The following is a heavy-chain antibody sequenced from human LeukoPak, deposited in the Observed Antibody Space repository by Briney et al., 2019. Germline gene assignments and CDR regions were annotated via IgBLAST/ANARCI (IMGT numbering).Heavy chain of an antibody. CDR2: ISYDGSNK. CDR1: GFTFSSYA. CDR3: ARGKRAVAGHFDY. J-gene: IGHJ4*02. Sequence: GGSLRLSCAASGFTFSSYAMHWVRQAPGKGLEWVAVISYDGSNKYYADSVKGRFTISRDNSKNTLYLQMNSLRAEDTAVYYCARGKRAVAGHFDYWGQGTLVTVSS. V-gene: IGHV3-30*04. D-gene: IGHD6-19*01.